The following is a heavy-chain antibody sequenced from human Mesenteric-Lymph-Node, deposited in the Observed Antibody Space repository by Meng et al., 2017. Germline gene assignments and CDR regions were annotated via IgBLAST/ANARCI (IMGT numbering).Heavy chain of an antibody. D-gene: IGHD1/OR15-1a*01. Sequence: GESLKISCTASGFTFGDYIMTWFRQAPGKGLEWISYITGSGDTIYDADSVKGRFTISRDNAKNSLYLQMNSLRAEDTAVYYCANSLSRYNNNHWGPGTLVTVSS. CDR3: ANSLSRYNNNH. CDR1: GFTFGDYI. J-gene: IGHJ4*02. CDR2: ITGSGDTI. V-gene: IGHV3-11*01.